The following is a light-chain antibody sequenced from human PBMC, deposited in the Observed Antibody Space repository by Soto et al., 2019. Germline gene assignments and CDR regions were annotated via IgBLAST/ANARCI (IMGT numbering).Light chain of an antibody. CDR1: SSDVGAYDS. CDR2: EVT. V-gene: IGLV2-8*01. CDR3: SSYAGSNNLV. J-gene: IGLJ2*01. Sequence: QLVLTQPPSASGSPGQSVTISCTGTSSDVGAYDSVSWYQQHPGKAPKLLIYEVTKRPSGVPDRFSGSKSGNTASLTVSGLQAEDEADYYCSSYAGSNNLVFGGGTKLTVL.